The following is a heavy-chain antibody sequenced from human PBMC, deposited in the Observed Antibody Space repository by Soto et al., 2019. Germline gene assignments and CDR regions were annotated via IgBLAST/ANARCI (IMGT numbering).Heavy chain of an antibody. CDR1: GFTFSDHY. CDR2: TRNKANSYTT. CDR3: ASMAYNWNDNAFDI. D-gene: IGHD1-1*01. V-gene: IGHV3-72*01. J-gene: IGHJ3*02. Sequence: GGSLRLSCAASGFTFSDHYMDWVRQAPGKGLKGVGRTRNKANSYTTEYAASVKGRFTISRDDSKNSLYLQMNSLKTEDTAVYYCASMAYNWNDNAFDIWGQGTMVTVSS.